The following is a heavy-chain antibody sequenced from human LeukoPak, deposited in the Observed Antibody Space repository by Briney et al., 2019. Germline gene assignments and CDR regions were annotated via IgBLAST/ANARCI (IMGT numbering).Heavy chain of an antibody. CDR3: AKDLFPYSSSWGYYGMDV. CDR1: GFTFSSYG. CDR2: ISYDGSNK. D-gene: IGHD6-13*01. V-gene: IGHV3-30*18. Sequence: GRSLRLSCAASGFTFSSYGMHWVRQAPGKGLEWVAVISYDGSNKYYADSVKGRFTISRDSSKNTLYLQMNSLRAEDTAVYYCAKDLFPYSSSWGYYGMDVWGKGTTVTVSS. J-gene: IGHJ6*04.